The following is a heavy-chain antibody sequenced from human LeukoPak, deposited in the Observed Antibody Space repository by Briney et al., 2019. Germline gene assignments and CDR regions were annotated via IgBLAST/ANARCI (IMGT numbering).Heavy chain of an antibody. CDR1: GDSISSYY. CDR2: IYYSGNT. CDR3: ARLLGDCSGATCYFDY. J-gene: IGHJ4*02. D-gene: IGHD2-15*01. Sequence: PSETLSLTCTVSGDSISSYYWSWIRQPPGKGLEWIGYIYYSGNTNYNPSLKSRVAISVDTSKNQFSLKLSSVTAADTAVYYCARLLGDCSGATCYFDYWGQGTLVTVSS. V-gene: IGHV4-59*08.